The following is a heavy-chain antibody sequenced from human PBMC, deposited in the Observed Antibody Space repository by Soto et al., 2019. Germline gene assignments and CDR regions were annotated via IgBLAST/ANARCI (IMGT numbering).Heavy chain of an antibody. CDR2: ISAYNGNT. CDR1: GYTFTSYG. V-gene: IGHV1-18*01. CDR3: ARGVDLYSYYYGSGSPSGSFDY. D-gene: IGHD3-10*01. J-gene: IGHJ4*02. Sequence: SVKVPCKASGYTFTSYGISWVRQAPGKGLEWMGWISAYNGNTNYAQKLQGRVTMTTDTSTSTAYMELRSLRSDDTAVYYCARGVDLYSYYYGSGSPSGSFDYWGQGTLVTVSS.